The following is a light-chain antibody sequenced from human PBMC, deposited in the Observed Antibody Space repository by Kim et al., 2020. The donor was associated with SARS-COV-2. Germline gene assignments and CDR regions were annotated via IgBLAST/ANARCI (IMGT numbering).Light chain of an antibody. Sequence: EIVMMQSPATLSVSPGERVTLSCRASQSVRSNLAWYQQKPGQAPRPLIYGASTRATGIPARFSGSGSGTEFTLTISSLQSEDFALYYCQQYNNWPGYSFGQGTKLEI. CDR1: QSVRSN. CDR2: GAS. CDR3: QQYNNWPGYS. J-gene: IGKJ2*03. V-gene: IGKV3-15*01.